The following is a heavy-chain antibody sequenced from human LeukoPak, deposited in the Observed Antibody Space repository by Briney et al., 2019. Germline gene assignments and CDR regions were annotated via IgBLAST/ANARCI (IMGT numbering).Heavy chain of an antibody. Sequence: GGSLRLSCAASGFTFSIYAMSWVRQAPGKGLEWVSAISGSGGSTYYADSVKGRFTISRDNSKNTLYLQMNSLRAEDTAVYYCAKTSGYCSSTSCYRMDYWGQGTLVTVSS. CDR1: GFTFSIYA. CDR3: AKTSGYCSSTSCYRMDY. CDR2: ISGSGGST. V-gene: IGHV3-23*01. J-gene: IGHJ4*02. D-gene: IGHD2-2*02.